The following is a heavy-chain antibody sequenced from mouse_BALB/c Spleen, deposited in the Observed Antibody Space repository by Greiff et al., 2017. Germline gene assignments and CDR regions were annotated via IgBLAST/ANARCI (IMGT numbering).Heavy chain of an antibody. J-gene: IGHJ4*01. CDR3: ARRKEGAMDY. CDR2: ISSGSSTI. CDR1: GFTFSSFG. Sequence: DVMLVESGGGLVQPGGSRKLSCAASGFTFSSFGMHWVRQAPEKGLEWVAYISSGSSTIYYADTVKGRFTISRDNPKNTLFLQMTSLRSEDTAMYYCARRKEGAMDYWGQGTSVTVSS. V-gene: IGHV5-17*02.